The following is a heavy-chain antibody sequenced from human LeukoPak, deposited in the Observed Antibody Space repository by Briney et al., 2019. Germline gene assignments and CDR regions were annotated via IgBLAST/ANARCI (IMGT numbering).Heavy chain of an antibody. CDR3: PRGDYFQFDS. CDR1: GFTFTSYE. D-gene: IGHD2/OR15-2a*01. Sequence: GGSLRLSCAASGFTFTSYEMNWVRQAPGKGLEWVSYISSTSININYADSVKGRFTISRDNAKNSLSLQMNSLRADDTAIYYCPRGDYFQFDSWGQGTLVTVSS. J-gene: IGHJ4*02. V-gene: IGHV3-48*03. CDR2: ISSTSINI.